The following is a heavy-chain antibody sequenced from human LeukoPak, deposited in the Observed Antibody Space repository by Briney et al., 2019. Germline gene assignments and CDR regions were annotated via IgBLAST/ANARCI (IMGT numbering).Heavy chain of an antibody. J-gene: IGHJ4*02. V-gene: IGHV4-59*01. CDR3: ARMVRGVFDY. CDR1: GGSISSYY. Sequence: SETLSLTCTVPGGSISSYYWSWIRQPPGKGLEWIGYIYYGGSTNYNPSLKSRVTISVDTSKNQFSLKLSSVTAADTAVYYCARMVRGVFDYWGQGTLVTVSS. CDR2: IYYGGST. D-gene: IGHD3-10*01.